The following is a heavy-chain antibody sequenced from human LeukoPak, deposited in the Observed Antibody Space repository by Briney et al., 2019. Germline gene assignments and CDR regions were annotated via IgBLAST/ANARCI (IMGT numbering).Heavy chain of an antibody. D-gene: IGHD3-22*01. J-gene: IGHJ4*02. CDR2: IYYSGST. CDR3: ARGLYYDSSPFDY. CDR1: GGSISSSSYY. Sequence: SETLSLTCTVSGGSISSSSYYWGWIRQPPGKGLEWIGSIYYSGSTYYNPSLKSRVTISVDTSKNQFSLKLSSVTAADTAVYYCARGLYYDSSPFDYWGQGTLVTVSS. V-gene: IGHV4-39*01.